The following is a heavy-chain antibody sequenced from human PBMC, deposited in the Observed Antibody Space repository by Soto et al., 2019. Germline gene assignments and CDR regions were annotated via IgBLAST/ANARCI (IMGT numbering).Heavy chain of an antibody. V-gene: IGHV4-59*01. CDR2: IHYTGST. J-gene: IGHJ5*02. CDR1: GGSMSRYY. CDR3: ARDLTISSTDGPLDP. D-gene: IGHD1-1*01. Sequence: SETLSLTCTVSGGSMSRYYWTWIRQPPGKGLEWIGNIHYTGSTNYNPSLKSRVTILLGTSTSQFSLKVSSVTAADTAVYYCARDLTISSTDGPLDPWGHGTLITVSS.